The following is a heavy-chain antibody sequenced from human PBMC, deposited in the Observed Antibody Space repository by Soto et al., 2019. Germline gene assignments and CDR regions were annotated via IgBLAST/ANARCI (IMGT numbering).Heavy chain of an antibody. Sequence: EVQLVESGGGLVQPGESLRLSCAASGFSFSYYWMHWVRQAPWKGLVWVSRIHSDGSSTTYADSVKGRFTISRDNARNTLYLQMNSLRAEDTAVYYCARGDRGAFDLWGQGTVVTVSS. CDR2: IHSDGSST. J-gene: IGHJ3*01. V-gene: IGHV3-74*01. CDR1: GFSFSYYW. CDR3: ARGDRGAFDL. D-gene: IGHD1-26*01.